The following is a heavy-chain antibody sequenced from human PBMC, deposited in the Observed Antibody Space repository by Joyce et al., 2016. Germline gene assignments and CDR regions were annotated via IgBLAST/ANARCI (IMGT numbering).Heavy chain of an antibody. V-gene: IGHV3-30*04. Sequence: QEQLEESGGGVAQPGTSLRLSCTASGSIFSGYAMNWVRQAPGKWLELVAIISYDGPNKFYADSVGGRFTISRDNYKNTLFLQMNSLTIEDAGVYYCARRSGIPAGRRPGAFDMWGQGTVVTVSS. CDR3: ARRSGIPAGRRPGAFDM. D-gene: IGHD6-13*01. CDR1: GSIFSGYA. J-gene: IGHJ3*02. CDR2: ISYDGPNK.